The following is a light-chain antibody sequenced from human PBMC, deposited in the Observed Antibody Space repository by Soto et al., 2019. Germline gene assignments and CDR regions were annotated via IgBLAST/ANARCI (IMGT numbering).Light chain of an antibody. CDR1: QGISSY. V-gene: IGKV1-9*01. CDR3: QQLNSYPLT. Sequence: DVQLTQSPSFLSASVGDRVTITCRASQGISSYLAWYQQRPGKAPKLLIYAASTLQSGVPSRFSGSGSGTEFTLTISSLQPEDFATYDCQQLNSYPLTCGGGTKVDIK. CDR2: AAS. J-gene: IGKJ4*01.